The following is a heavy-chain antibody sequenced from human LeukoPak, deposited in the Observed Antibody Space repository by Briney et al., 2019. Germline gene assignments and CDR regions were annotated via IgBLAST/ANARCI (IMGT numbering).Heavy chain of an antibody. CDR1: GFTFRTYS. CDR3: AGDFSLSRSSDY. D-gene: IGHD2-15*01. Sequence: GGSLRLSCAASGFTFRTYSMNWVRQAPGKGLEWVSSITGSSDFMSYADSVKGRFTISRDNARNSLYLQMNSLRAEDTAVYYCAGDFSLSRSSDYWGQGTLVTVSP. J-gene: IGHJ4*02. CDR2: ITGSSDFM. V-gene: IGHV3-21*06.